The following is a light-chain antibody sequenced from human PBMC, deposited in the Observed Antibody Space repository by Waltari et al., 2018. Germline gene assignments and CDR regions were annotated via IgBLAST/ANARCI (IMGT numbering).Light chain of an antibody. J-gene: IGKJ1*01. Sequence: DIRMTQSPSALSASVGDRVTITCRASQGISNYLAWYQQKPGKVPKLLIYAASTLQSGVPSRFSGSGSGTDFALTISSLQPEDVATYYCQKYNSAPWTFGQGTKVEIK. V-gene: IGKV1-27*01. CDR1: QGISNY. CDR3: QKYNSAPWT. CDR2: AAS.